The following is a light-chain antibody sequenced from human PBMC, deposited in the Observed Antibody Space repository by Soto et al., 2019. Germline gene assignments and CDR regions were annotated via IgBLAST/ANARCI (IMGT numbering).Light chain of an antibody. V-gene: IGLV2-14*01. CDR3: SSYTSSSTRV. CDR2: EVS. CDR1: SSDVGGYNY. J-gene: IGLJ3*02. Sequence: QSALTQPASVSGSPGXXXXISCTGTSSDVGGYNYVSWYQQHPGKAPKLMIYEVSNRPSGVSNRFSGSKSGNTASLTISGLQAEDEADYYCSSYTSSSTRVFGGGTKLTVL.